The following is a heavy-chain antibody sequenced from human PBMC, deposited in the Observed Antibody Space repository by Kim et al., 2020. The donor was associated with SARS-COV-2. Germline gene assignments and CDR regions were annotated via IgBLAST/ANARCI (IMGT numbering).Heavy chain of an antibody. D-gene: IGHD3-3*01. CDR3: ARGAPPYDFHDAFDI. CDR2: ISYDGSNK. CDR1: GFTFSSYA. Sequence: GGSLRLSCAASGFTFSSYAMHWVRQAPGKGLEWVAVISYDGSNKYYADSVKGRFTISRDNSKNTLYLQMNSLRAEDTAVYYCARGAPPYDFHDAFDIWGQGTMVTVSS. V-gene: IGHV3-30*04. J-gene: IGHJ3*02.